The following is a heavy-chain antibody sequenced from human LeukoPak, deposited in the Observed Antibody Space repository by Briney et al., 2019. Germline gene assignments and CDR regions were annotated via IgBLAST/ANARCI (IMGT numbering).Heavy chain of an antibody. D-gene: IGHD3-9*01. CDR2: ILGSGGST. J-gene: IGHJ4*02. CDR3: AKDLKAGDGIWLTDC. Sequence: PGGSLRLSCAASGFIFSSYAMTWVRQAPGKGLEWVSGILGSGGSTYYADSVKGWFTISRDNSKNTLYLQMNSLRAEDTAIYYCAKDLKAGDGIWLTDCWGQGTLVTVSS. V-gene: IGHV3-23*01. CDR1: GFIFSSYA.